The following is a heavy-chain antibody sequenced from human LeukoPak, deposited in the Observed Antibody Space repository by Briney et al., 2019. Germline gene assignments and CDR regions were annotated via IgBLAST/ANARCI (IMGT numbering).Heavy chain of an antibody. CDR3: QSRFLEWLLDY. CDR1: GGSVSSNNYF. V-gene: IGHV4-39*01. J-gene: IGHJ4*02. D-gene: IGHD3-3*01. Sequence: SETLSLTCTVSGGSVSSNNYFWGWIRQPPGKGLEWIGSIYDSGSTYYNPSLKSRVTISVDTSKNQFSLKLNSVTAADTAMYYCQSRFLEWLLDYWGQGTLVTVSS. CDR2: IYDSGST.